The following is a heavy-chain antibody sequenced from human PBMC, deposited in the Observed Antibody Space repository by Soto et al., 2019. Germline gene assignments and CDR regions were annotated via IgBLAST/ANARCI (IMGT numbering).Heavy chain of an antibody. J-gene: IGHJ6*02. CDR2: ISWDGGST. CDR1: GFTFDDYT. D-gene: IGHD3-3*01. CDR3: ARSYYDFWSGYFGRDYYYYGMDV. V-gene: IGHV3-43*01. Sequence: LRLSCAASGFTFDDYTMHWVRQAPGKGLEWVSLISWDGGSTYYADSVKGRFTISRDNSKNSLYLQMNSLRTEDTALYYCARSYYDFWSGYFGRDYYYYGMDVWGQGTTVTVSS.